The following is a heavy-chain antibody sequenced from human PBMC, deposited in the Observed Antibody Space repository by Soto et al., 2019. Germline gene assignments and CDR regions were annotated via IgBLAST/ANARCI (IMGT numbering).Heavy chain of an antibody. V-gene: IGHV4-34*01. CDR1: GGPFSGYY. CDR3: ARDLDASGSYYTDY. CDR2: INHSGST. D-gene: IGHD3-10*01. Sequence: PSETLSLTCGVYGGPFSGYYWSWIRQPPGKGLEWIGEINHSGSTNSNPSLKSRVTISVDTSKNQFSLKLSSVTAADTAVYYCARDLDASGSYYTDYWGQGTLVTVSS. J-gene: IGHJ4*02.